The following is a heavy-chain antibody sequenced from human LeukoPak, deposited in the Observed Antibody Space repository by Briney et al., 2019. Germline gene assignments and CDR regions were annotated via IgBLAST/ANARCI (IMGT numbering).Heavy chain of an antibody. D-gene: IGHD2-2*01. Sequence: PSETLSLTCTVSGGSITNYYWSWIRQPPGKGLEWIGYIYYSGSTNYNPSLKSRVTISVDTSKNQFSLRLSSVTAADTAVYYCARARVVVVPAAIWYWFDPWGQGTLVTVSS. J-gene: IGHJ5*02. CDR2: IYYSGST. CDR1: GGSITNYY. CDR3: ARARVVVVPAAIWYWFDP. V-gene: IGHV4-59*01.